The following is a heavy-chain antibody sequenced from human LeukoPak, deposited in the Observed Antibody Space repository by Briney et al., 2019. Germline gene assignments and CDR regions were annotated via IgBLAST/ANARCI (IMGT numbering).Heavy chain of an antibody. CDR2: IYPGDSDT. V-gene: IGHV5-51*01. CDR3: ARLGQEWELPPPPFDY. Sequence: GESLKISCKGSGYSFTSYWIGWVRQMPGKGLEWMGIIYPGDSDTRYSPSFQGQVTISADKSISTAYLQWSSLKASDTAMYYCARLGQEWELPPPPFDYWGQGTLVTVSS. J-gene: IGHJ4*02. CDR1: GYSFTSYW. D-gene: IGHD1-26*01.